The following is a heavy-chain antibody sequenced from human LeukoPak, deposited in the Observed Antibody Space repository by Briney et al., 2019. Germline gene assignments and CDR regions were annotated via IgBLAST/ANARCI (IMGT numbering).Heavy chain of an antibody. J-gene: IGHJ4*02. CDR1: GYTFTSYD. Sequence: ASVKVSCKASGYTFTSYDINWVRQATGQGLEWMGWMNPNSGNTGYAQKFQGRVTLTTDTSTSTAYMELRSLRSDDTAVYYCAIGQPNWGFDYWGQGTLVTVSS. CDR3: AIGQPNWGFDY. V-gene: IGHV1-8*01. D-gene: IGHD7-27*01. CDR2: MNPNSGNT.